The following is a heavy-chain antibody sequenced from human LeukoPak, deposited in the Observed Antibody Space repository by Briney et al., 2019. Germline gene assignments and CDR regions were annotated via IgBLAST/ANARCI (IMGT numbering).Heavy chain of an antibody. Sequence: GRSLRLSCAASGFTFSSYAMHWVRQAPGKGLEWVAVISYDGSNKYYADSVKGRFTISRDNSKNTLYLQMNSLRAEDTAVYYCARDRARAYDFWSGPDAFDIWGQGTMVTVSS. CDR3: ARDRARAYDFWSGPDAFDI. CDR1: GFTFSSYA. D-gene: IGHD3-3*01. CDR2: ISYDGSNK. J-gene: IGHJ3*02. V-gene: IGHV3-30-3*01.